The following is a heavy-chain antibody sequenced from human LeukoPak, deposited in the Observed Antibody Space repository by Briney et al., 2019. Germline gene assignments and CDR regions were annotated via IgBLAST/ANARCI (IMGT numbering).Heavy chain of an antibody. J-gene: IGHJ3*02. Sequence: QAGGSLRLSCAASGFTFSSYGMHWVRQAPGKGLEWVAVISYDGSNKNYADSVKGRFTISRDNSKNSLYLQMNSLRAEDTAVYYCARDGEYSSGWYSVSNAFDIWGQGTMVTVSS. CDR3: ARDGEYSSGWYSVSNAFDI. CDR1: GFTFSSYG. V-gene: IGHV3-30*03. D-gene: IGHD6-19*01. CDR2: ISYDGSNK.